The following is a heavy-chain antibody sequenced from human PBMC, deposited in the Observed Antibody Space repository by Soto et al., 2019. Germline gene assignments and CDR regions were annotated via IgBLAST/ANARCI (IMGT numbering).Heavy chain of an antibody. CDR2: MSSRGSTT. Sequence: PXGSLRLSCEASGIIFRSYAMSWVRQAPGKGLEWVSGMSSRGSTTDDAKSVQGRFTISRDNSKNRLFLQMNSLRADDSAVYYYLKPTYNVVAGAGVLAFWAQGT. V-gene: IGHV3-23*01. J-gene: IGHJ4*01. D-gene: IGHD2-8*01. CDR1: GIIFRSYA. CDR3: LKPTYNVVAGAGVLAF.